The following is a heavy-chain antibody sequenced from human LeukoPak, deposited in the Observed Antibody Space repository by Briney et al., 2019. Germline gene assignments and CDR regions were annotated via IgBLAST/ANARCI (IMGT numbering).Heavy chain of an antibody. CDR2: ISGSGSST. CDR1: GFTFSSYA. Sequence: GGSLRLSCAASGFTFSSYAMSWVRQAPGKGLEWVSAISGSGSSTYYVDSVKGRFTISRDNSKNTLSLQMNSLRAEDTAVYYCAKGVAARLVDYWGQGTLVTVSS. D-gene: IGHD6-6*01. CDR3: AKGVAARLVDY. V-gene: IGHV3-23*01. J-gene: IGHJ4*02.